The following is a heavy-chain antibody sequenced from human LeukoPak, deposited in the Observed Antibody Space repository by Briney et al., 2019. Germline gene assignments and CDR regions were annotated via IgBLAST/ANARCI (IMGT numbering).Heavy chain of an antibody. J-gene: IGHJ1*01. Sequence: HPGGSLRLSCAASGFTFSSYGMHWVRQAPGKGLEWVAVISYDGSNKYYADSVKGRFTISRDNSKNTLYLQMNSLRAEDTAVYYCARGGSYPPAEYYQHWGQGTLVTVSS. CDR3: ARGGSYPPAEYYQH. CDR2: ISYDGSNK. CDR1: GFTFSSYG. D-gene: IGHD1-26*01. V-gene: IGHV3-30*03.